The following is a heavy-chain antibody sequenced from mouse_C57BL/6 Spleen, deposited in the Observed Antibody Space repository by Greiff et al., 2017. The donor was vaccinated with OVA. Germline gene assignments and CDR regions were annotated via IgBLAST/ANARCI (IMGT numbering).Heavy chain of an antibody. Sequence: EVMLVESGGGLVHPGGSLSLSCAASGFTFTDYYMSWVRQPPGKALEWLGFIRNKANGYTTEYSASVKGRFTISRDNAQSILYLQMYALIAEDSATYYSAIHIYYDYDGGFAYWGQGTLVTVSA. CDR2: IRNKANGYTT. D-gene: IGHD2-4*01. CDR3: AIHIYYDYDGGFAY. CDR1: GFTFTDYY. V-gene: IGHV7-3*01. J-gene: IGHJ3*01.